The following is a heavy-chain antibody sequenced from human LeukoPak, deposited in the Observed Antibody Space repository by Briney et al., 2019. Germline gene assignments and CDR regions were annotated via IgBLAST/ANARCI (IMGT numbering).Heavy chain of an antibody. D-gene: IGHD1-7*01. V-gene: IGHV3-23*01. CDR2: ISGSGGST. CDR3: AKEGDNWNFNFDF. Sequence: GGSLRLSCAASGFTFSSYAMSWVRQAPGKGLEWVSAISGSGGSTYYANSVKGRFTISRYNSKNTLYLQMNSLRAEDTAVYYCAKEGDNWNFNFDFWGQGTLVTVSS. J-gene: IGHJ4*02. CDR1: GFTFSSYA.